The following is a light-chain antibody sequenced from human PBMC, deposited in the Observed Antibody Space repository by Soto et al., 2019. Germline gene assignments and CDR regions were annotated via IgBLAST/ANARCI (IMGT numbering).Light chain of an antibody. CDR2: DVS. J-gene: IGLJ1*01. CDR1: SSDVGGYNY. CDR3: SSYTSSSTSNSL. Sequence: QSALTQPASVSGSPGQSITISCTGTSSDVGGYNYVSWYQQHPGKAPKLMIYDVSNRPSGVSNRFSGSKSGNTASLTISGLQAEDEADYYCSSYTSSSTSNSLFGTGTKVTVL. V-gene: IGLV2-14*01.